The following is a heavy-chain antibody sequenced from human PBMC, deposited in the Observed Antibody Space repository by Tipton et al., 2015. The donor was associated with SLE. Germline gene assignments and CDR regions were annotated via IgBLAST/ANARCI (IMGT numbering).Heavy chain of an antibody. Sequence: SLRLSCAASGFIFSDYSMNWVRQAPGKGLEWVSSISSGGRYTYYADSVKGRFTISRDNANNSLYLQMDNLRVEDTAVYYCGGDYWGQGTLVTVSS. CDR2: ISSGGRYT. CDR1: GFIFSDYS. J-gene: IGHJ4*02. V-gene: IGHV3-21*03. CDR3: GGDY.